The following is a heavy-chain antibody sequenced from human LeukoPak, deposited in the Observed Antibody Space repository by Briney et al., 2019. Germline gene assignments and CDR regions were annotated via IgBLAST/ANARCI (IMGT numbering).Heavy chain of an antibody. CDR3: ARGNCSSTSCYNGPFDI. V-gene: IGHV4-34*01. J-gene: IGHJ3*02. CDR1: GGSFSGYY. Sequence: SETLSLTCAVYGGSFSGYYWSWIRQPPGKGLEWIGEINHSGSTNYNPSLKSRVTISVDTYKNQFSLKLSSVTAADTAVYYSARGNCSSTSCYNGPFDIWGQGTMVTVSS. CDR2: INHSGST. D-gene: IGHD2-2*02.